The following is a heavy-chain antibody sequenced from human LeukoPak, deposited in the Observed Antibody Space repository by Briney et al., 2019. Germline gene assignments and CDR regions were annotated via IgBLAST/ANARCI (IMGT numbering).Heavy chain of an antibody. CDR2: ISHTGST. CDR1: GDSISSSNW. D-gene: IGHD2-2*01. V-gene: IGHV4-4*02. Sequence: SETLSLTCTVSGDSISSSNWWNWVRLPPGKGLDWIGEISHTGSTKYSPSLKDRVTISKDNSKNQFSLKLSSVTAADTAVYYCASAKWGVVVPAARRTYNWFDPWGQGTLVTVSS. J-gene: IGHJ5*02. CDR3: ASAKWGVVVPAARRTYNWFDP.